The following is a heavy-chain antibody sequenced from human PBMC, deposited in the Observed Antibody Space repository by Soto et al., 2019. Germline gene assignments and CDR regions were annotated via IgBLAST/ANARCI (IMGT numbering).Heavy chain of an antibody. CDR3: VRLDPVRRRFDS. J-gene: IGHJ4*02. Sequence: QVQLQESGPGLVKPSQTLSLTCTVSGGSISSGGYYLSWIRQHPGKGLEWIGYIYYSGSTYYNPSLKSEVTMTVATFKIRFSLTLSSVIASGTAVYYSVRLDPVRRRFDSWGQGTMVTVSS. V-gene: IGHV4-31*01. CDR2: IYYSGST. CDR1: GGSISSGGYY.